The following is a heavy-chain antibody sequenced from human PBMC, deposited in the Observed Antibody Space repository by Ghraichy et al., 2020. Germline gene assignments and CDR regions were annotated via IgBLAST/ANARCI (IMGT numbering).Heavy chain of an antibody. Sequence: GGSLRLSCAASGFTFDDYAMHWVRQAPGKGLEWVSGISWNSGSIGYADSVKGRFTISRDNAKNSLYLQMNSLRAEDTALYYCAKDGAAALNPWGQGTLVTVSS. V-gene: IGHV3-9*01. CDR1: GFTFDDYA. CDR3: AKDGAAALNP. J-gene: IGHJ5*02. CDR2: ISWNSGSI. D-gene: IGHD2-2*01.